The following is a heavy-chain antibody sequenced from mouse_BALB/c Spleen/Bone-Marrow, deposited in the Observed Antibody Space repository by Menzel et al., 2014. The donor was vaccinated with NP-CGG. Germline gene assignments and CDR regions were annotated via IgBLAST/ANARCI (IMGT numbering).Heavy chain of an antibody. Sequence: EVKVVESGGGLVKPGGSLKLSCAASGFTFSSYTMSWVRQTPEKRLEWVASISSGGSYTYYPDSVKGRFTISRDNAKNTLYLQMSSLKSEDIAMYYCTRDGKGNYDYAMDYWGQGTSVTVSS. CDR2: ISSGGSYT. V-gene: IGHV5-6-4*01. D-gene: IGHD2-1*01. J-gene: IGHJ4*01. CDR1: GFTFSSYT. CDR3: TRDGKGNYDYAMDY.